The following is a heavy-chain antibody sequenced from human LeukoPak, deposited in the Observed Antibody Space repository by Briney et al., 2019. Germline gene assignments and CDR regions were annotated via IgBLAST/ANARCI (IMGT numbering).Heavy chain of an antibody. Sequence: GGSLRLSCTASGFPFSDYGMHWVRQPPGKGLEWVAIIWYDGSNKTYEDSVKGRFTISRDNSKNTLYLQVNSLRAEDTAVYYCARGVDYYENSGTIDYWGQGTLVTVSS. CDR3: ARGVDYYENSGTIDY. V-gene: IGHV3-33*01. CDR1: GFPFSDYG. J-gene: IGHJ4*02. CDR2: IWYDGSNK. D-gene: IGHD3-22*01.